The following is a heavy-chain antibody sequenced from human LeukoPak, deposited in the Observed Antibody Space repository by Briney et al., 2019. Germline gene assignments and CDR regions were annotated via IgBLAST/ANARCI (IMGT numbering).Heavy chain of an antibody. Sequence: SETLSLTCSVSGVSITSHYWTWIRQPAGKGLEWIGRVSSSGSVNYNPSLKSRVTMSVDTSKNQFSLKLTSVTAADTAAYYCARDDYEDTTRDLDYWGQGILVTVSS. CDR2: VSSSGSV. D-gene: IGHD4-17*01. CDR3: ARDDYEDTTRDLDY. CDR1: GVSITSHY. J-gene: IGHJ4*02. V-gene: IGHV4-4*07.